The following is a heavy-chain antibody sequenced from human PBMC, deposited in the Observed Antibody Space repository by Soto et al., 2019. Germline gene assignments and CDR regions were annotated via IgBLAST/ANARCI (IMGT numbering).Heavy chain of an antibody. J-gene: IGHJ4*02. D-gene: IGHD2-8*02. V-gene: IGHV1-18*01. CDR2: ISAHNGNT. CDR3: ARGRYWDY. CDR1: GYDFTTYG. Sequence: QVHLVQSGAEVKKPGASVKVSCKGSGYDFTTYGITWVRQAPGQGLEWMAWISAHNGNTDYAQKLQGRVTVTRDTSTSTAYMELRSLRSDDTAMYYCARGRYWDYSGQGALVTVSS.